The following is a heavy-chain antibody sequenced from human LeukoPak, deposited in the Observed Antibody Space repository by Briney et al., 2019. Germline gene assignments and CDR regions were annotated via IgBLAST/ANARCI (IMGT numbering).Heavy chain of an antibody. Sequence: PGGSLRLSCVASGFTFSTYSMNWVRQAPGKGLEWVSYISSSSSNIYYADSVKGRFTISRDNAKNSLYLQMNSLRAEDTAVYYCARGSAGVAATRESQNDYWGQGTLVTVSS. J-gene: IGHJ4*02. V-gene: IGHV3-48*01. CDR1: GFTFSTYS. CDR3: ARGSAGVAATRESQNDY. CDR2: ISSSSSNI. D-gene: IGHD2-15*01.